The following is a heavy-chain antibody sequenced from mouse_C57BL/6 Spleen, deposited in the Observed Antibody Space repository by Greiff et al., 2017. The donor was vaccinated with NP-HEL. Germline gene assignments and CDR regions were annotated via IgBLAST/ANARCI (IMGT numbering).Heavy chain of an antibody. D-gene: IGHD1-3*01. Sequence: VQLQQSGAELVKPGASVKMSCKASGYTFTSYWITWVKQRPGQGLEWIGDIYPGSGSTNYNEKFKGKATLTVDTSSGTAYMKLSSLTSEDSAVYYCARLKDSAGPWFAYWGQGTLVTVSA. CDR3: ARLKDSAGPWFAY. V-gene: IGHV1-55*01. CDR1: GYTFTSYW. J-gene: IGHJ3*01. CDR2: IYPGSGST.